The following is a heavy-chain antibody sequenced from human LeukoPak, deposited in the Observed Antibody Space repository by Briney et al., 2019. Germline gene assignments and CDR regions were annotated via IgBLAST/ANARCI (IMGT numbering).Heavy chain of an antibody. V-gene: IGHV3-23*01. J-gene: IGHJ4*02. D-gene: IGHD2-2*01. CDR1: GFTFSSYA. CDR2: ISGSGGST. Sequence: PGGSLRLSCAASGFTFSSYAMSWVRQAPGKGLEWVSAISGSGGSTYYADSVKGRFTISRDNSKNTLYLQMDSLRAEDTAVYYCAKDNGVPAAMGDFDYWGQGTLVTVSS. CDR3: AKDNGVPAAMGDFDY.